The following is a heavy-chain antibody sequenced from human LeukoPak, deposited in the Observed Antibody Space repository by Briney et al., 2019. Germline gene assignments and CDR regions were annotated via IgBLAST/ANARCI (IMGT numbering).Heavy chain of an antibody. CDR3: ARDVGYFGSGSYPDYFDY. J-gene: IGHJ4*02. D-gene: IGHD3-10*01. V-gene: IGHV3-11*04. Sequence: LSLTCAVYGGSFSGYYWSWIRQAPGKGLDWVSYIGSRGATIYYADSVKGRFTTSRDNAKNSLYLQMNSLRAEDTAVYYCARDVGYFGSGSYPDYFDYWGQGILVTVSS. CDR1: GGSFSGYY. CDR2: IGSRGATI.